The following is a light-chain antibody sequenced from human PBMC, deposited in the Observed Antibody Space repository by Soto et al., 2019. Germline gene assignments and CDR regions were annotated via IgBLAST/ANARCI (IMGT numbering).Light chain of an antibody. CDR1: SNDVGRYNQ. CDR3: CSYVGSNTYV. Sequence: SVLTPRAPGSGCPGQSITISCTGSSNDVGRYNQVSCYQQHPGKAPKVIIYEGSQRPSGVSNRFSGSKSGNTASLTISGLQAEDEADHYCCSYVGSNTYVFGTGTKVTVL. V-gene: IGLV2-23*01. CDR2: EGS. J-gene: IGLJ1*01.